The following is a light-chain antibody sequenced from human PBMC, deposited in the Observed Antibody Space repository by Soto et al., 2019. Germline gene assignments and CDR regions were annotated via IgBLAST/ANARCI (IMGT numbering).Light chain of an antibody. CDR2: SSN. J-gene: IGLJ1*01. V-gene: IGLV1-44*01. Sequence: QSVLTQPHSASGTPGQRVTISCSGSSSNIGSNSVHWFQQVPGTAPKPLIYSSNQRPSGVPERFSGSKSGTSASLTVSGLHSEDEADYYCTSYAGSNNFGIFGTGTKVTVL. CDR1: SSNIGSNS. CDR3: TSYAGSNNFGI.